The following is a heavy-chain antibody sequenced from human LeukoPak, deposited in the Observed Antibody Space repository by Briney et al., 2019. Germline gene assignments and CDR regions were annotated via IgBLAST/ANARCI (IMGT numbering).Heavy chain of an antibody. Sequence: ASVKVSCKASGYTFTNYGISWVRQAPGQGLEWMGWISAYNGNTNYAQNLQGRVTVTTDTSTSTAYMDLRTLTSDDTAIYYCARFQASAFRGFDYWGQGTLITVSS. CDR2: ISAYNGNT. CDR1: GYTFTNYG. J-gene: IGHJ4*02. D-gene: IGHD3-10*01. CDR3: ARFQASAFRGFDY. V-gene: IGHV1-18*01.